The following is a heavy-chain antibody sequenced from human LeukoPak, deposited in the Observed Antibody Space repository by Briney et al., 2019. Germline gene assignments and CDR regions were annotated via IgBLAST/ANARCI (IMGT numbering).Heavy chain of an antibody. D-gene: IGHD6-6*01. CDR2: INAGNGNT. CDR3: ARDSGLMGSYYFDY. Sequence: ASVKVSCKASGYTFTSYAMHWVRQAPGQRLEWMGWINAGNGNTKYSQKFQGRVTITRDTSASTAYMELSSLRSEDTAVYYCARDSGLMGSYYFDYWGQGTLVTVSS. J-gene: IGHJ4*02. CDR1: GYTFTSYA. V-gene: IGHV1-3*01.